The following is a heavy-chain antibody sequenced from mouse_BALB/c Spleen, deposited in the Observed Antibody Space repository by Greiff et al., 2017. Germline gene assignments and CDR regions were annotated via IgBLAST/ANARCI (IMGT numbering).Heavy chain of an antibody. CDR3: TRRGDYGSSYDY. J-gene: IGHJ2*01. D-gene: IGHD1-1*01. CDR2: IRLKSNNYAT. V-gene: IGHV6-6*02. Sequence: EVKLVESGGGLVQPGGSMKLSCVASGFTFSNYWMNWVRQSPEKGLEWVAEIRLKSNNYATHYAESVKGRFTISRDDSKSSVYLQMNNLRAEDTGIYYCTRRGDYGSSYDYWGQGTTLTVSS. CDR1: GFTFSNYW.